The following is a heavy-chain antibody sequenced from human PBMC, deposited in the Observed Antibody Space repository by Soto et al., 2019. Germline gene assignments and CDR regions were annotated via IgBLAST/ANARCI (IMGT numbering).Heavy chain of an antibody. Sequence: ASVKVSCKASGYTFTSYAMHWVRQAPGQRLEWMGWINAGNGNTKYSQKFQGRVTITRDTSASTAYMELNSLRAEDTAVYYCAKDFSRAGSSWPYYYYYGMDVWGQGTTVTVSS. V-gene: IGHV1-3*01. CDR3: AKDFSRAGSSWPYYYYYGMDV. CDR2: INAGNGNT. D-gene: IGHD6-13*01. J-gene: IGHJ6*02. CDR1: GYTFTSYA.